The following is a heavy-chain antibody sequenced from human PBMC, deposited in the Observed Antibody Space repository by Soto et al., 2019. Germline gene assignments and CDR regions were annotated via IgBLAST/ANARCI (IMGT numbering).Heavy chain of an antibody. Sequence: ASVKVSCKASGYAFTSSAMHWVRQAPGQRLEWMGWINAGNGNTKYSQKFQGRITITRDTSASTAYMELSSLRSEDTAVYYCAREVGRLLWCGEFKDGEYNWFDPWGQGTLVTVSS. V-gene: IGHV1-3*01. CDR1: GYAFTSSA. J-gene: IGHJ5*02. D-gene: IGHD3-10*01. CDR3: AREVGRLLWCGEFKDGEYNWFDP. CDR2: INAGNGNT.